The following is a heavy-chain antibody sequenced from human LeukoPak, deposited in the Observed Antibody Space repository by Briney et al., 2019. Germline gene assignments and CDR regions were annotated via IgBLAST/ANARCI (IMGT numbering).Heavy chain of an antibody. Sequence: PGGSLRLSCAASGFTFNDYYMNWIRRAPGKGLEGVSYISSSGSTISYADSVKGRFTISRDNAKNSLYLEMNSLRAEDTAVYYCARGGFLRLNGMDVWGQGTTVTVSS. CDR2: ISSSGSTI. J-gene: IGHJ6*02. CDR3: ARGGFLRLNGMDV. CDR1: GFTFNDYY. V-gene: IGHV3-11*01. D-gene: IGHD3-3*01.